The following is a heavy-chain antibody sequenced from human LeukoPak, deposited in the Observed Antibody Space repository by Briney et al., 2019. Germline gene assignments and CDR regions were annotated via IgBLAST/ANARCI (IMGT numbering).Heavy chain of an antibody. D-gene: IGHD6-13*01. CDR2: INHSGST. V-gene: IGHV4-34*01. CDR1: GGFFSVYY. CDR3: ARELESEQQLDY. J-gene: IGHJ4*02. Sequence: PSPTLSPTRAVDGGFFSVYYWSWIRQHPGKGLESIGEINHSGSTNYNPSLKSPVTISVDTSKNQFSLKLSSVTAADTAVYYFARELESEQQLDYWGQGTLVTVSS.